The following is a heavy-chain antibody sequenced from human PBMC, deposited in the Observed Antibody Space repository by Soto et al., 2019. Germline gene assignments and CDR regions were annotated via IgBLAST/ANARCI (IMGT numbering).Heavy chain of an antibody. CDR2: ISGSGGST. J-gene: IGHJ4*02. CDR3: AKDRVWGGATYYSDY. D-gene: IGHD1-26*01. CDR1: GFTFSSYA. Sequence: EVQLLESGGGLVQPGGSLRLSCAASGFTFSSYAMRWVRQAPGKGLEWVSAISGSGGSTYYADSVKGRFTISRDNSKNTLYLQMNSLRAEDTAVYYCAKDRVWGGATYYSDYWGQGTLVTVSS. V-gene: IGHV3-23*01.